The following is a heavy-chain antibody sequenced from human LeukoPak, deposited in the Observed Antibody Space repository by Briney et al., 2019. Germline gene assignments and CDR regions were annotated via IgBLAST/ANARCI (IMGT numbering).Heavy chain of an antibody. D-gene: IGHD6-19*01. J-gene: IGHJ5*02. Sequence: PSETLSLTCTVSGGSISSYYRSWIRQPPGKGLEWIGYIYYSGSTNYNPSLKSRVTISVDTSKNQFSLKLSSVTAADTAVYYCARGGSSGWYDWFDPWGQGTLVTVSS. CDR1: GGSISSYY. V-gene: IGHV4-59*01. CDR3: ARGGSSGWYDWFDP. CDR2: IYYSGST.